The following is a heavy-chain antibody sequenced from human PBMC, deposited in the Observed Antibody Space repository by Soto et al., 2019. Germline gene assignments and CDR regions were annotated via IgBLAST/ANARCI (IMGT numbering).Heavy chain of an antibody. CDR2: INTGNGNT. Sequence: ASVKVSCKASGYTFTNYAMHWIRQAPGQRLEWMGWINTGNGNTKYSQKFQGRVTTTTDTSTSTAYMELRSLRSDDTAVYYCARVGHDYGDYVGGYWGQGTLVTVSS. CDR1: GYTFTNYA. V-gene: IGHV1-3*04. D-gene: IGHD4-17*01. J-gene: IGHJ4*02. CDR3: ARVGHDYGDYVGGY.